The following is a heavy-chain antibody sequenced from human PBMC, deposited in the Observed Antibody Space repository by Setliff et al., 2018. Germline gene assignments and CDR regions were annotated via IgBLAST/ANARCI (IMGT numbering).Heavy chain of an antibody. CDR2: ISSDGSST. CDR3: VRDWGEAGSTNAFDI. V-gene: IGHV3-74*01. CDR1: GFSIRSYW. Sequence: GESLKISCAASGFSIRSYWIHWVRQAPGTGLVWVSRISSDGSSTSYTDSVKGRFTVSRDNAQNTVHLLMNSLGAEDTAVYYCVRDWGEAGSTNAFDIWGQGTVVTVSS. D-gene: IGHD1-26*01. J-gene: IGHJ3*02.